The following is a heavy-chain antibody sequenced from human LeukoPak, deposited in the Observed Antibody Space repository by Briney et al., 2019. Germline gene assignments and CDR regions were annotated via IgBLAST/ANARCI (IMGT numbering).Heavy chain of an antibody. D-gene: IGHD3-9*01. J-gene: IGHJ4*02. V-gene: IGHV3-23*01. CDR1: GTTFSSHA. CDR2: VSGSGSST. CDR3: AKMNVLTGYYTPNFDF. Sequence: PGGSLRLSCEATGTTFSSHAMTWVRQAPRKGLEWVSVVSGSGSSTDYADSVKGRFTISRDNSKNTLYLQMSSLSAEDTAVYYCAKMNVLTGYYTPNFDFWGQGTLVTVSS.